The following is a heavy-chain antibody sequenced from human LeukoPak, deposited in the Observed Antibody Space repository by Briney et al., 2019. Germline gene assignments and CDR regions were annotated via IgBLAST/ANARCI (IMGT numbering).Heavy chain of an antibody. CDR3: ARDAGYGSGSYYTFDY. D-gene: IGHD3-10*01. Sequence: GGSLRLSCAASGFNFGNYGMHWVRQAPGKGLEWVAFIRYDGNNKYYVDSVKGRFTISRDNSKNTLYLQMNSLRAEDTAVYYCARDAGYGSGSYYTFDYWGQGTLVTVSS. CDR2: IRYDGNNK. V-gene: IGHV3-30*02. J-gene: IGHJ4*02. CDR1: GFNFGNYG.